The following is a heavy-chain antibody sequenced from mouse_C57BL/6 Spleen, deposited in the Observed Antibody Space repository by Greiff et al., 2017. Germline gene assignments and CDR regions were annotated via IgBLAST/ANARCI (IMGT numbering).Heavy chain of an antibody. Sequence: EVMLVESGGGLVKPGGSLKLSCAASGFTFSSYAMSWVRQTPEKRLEWVATISDGGSYTYYPDNVKGRFTISRDNAKNNLYLQMSHLKSEDTAMYYCARDEGYSNYYFDYWGQGTTLTVSS. CDR2: ISDGGSYT. D-gene: IGHD2-5*01. V-gene: IGHV5-4*01. CDR3: ARDEGYSNYYFDY. J-gene: IGHJ2*01. CDR1: GFTFSSYA.